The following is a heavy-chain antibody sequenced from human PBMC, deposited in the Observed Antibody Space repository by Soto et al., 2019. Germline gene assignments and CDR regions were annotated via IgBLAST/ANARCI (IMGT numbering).Heavy chain of an antibody. D-gene: IGHD6-13*01. CDR2: INSDGSST. CDR1: GFTFSSYW. CDR3: VRAGVAMAAATWEDY. J-gene: IGHJ4*02. Sequence: GGSLRLSCAASGFTFSSYWMHWVRQAPGKGLVWVSRINSDGSSTSYADSVKGRFTISRDNAKNTLYLQMNSLRAEDMPVYYCVRAGVAMAAATWEDYCGKESL. V-gene: IGHV3-74*01.